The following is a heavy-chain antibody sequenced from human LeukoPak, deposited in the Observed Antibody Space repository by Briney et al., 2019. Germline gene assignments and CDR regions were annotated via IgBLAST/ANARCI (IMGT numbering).Heavy chain of an antibody. CDR3: ARAYGDYRGWFDP. V-gene: IGHV3-64*01. CDR1: GFTFSSFA. D-gene: IGHD4-17*01. J-gene: IGHJ5*02. CDR2: ISSNGGTT. Sequence: PGGSLRLSCAASGFTFSSFAMHWVRQAPGKGLEFVSAISSNGGTTYYANSVKGRFTISRDNSKNTLYLQMGSLRAEDMAIYYCARAYGDYRGWFDPWGQGTLVTVSS.